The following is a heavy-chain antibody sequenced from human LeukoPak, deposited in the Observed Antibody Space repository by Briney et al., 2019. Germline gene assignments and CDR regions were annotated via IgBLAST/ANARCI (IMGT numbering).Heavy chain of an antibody. V-gene: IGHV3-23*01. D-gene: IGHD3-16*01. CDR1: GFTFSSYA. CDR2: ISGSGGST. J-gene: IGHJ4*02. Sequence: PGGSLRLSCAASGFTFSSYAMSWVRQAPGKGLEWVSAISGSGGSTYYADSVKGRFTISRDNSRDTLYLQMNSLRAEDTAVYYCAKGYYDCVWGSYYFDCWGQGTLVTVSS. CDR3: AKGYYDCVWGSYYFDC.